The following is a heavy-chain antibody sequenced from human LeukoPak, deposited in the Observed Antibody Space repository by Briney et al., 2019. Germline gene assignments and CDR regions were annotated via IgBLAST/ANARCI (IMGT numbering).Heavy chain of an antibody. Sequence: ASAKVSCKASGYTFTSYDINWVRQATGQGLEWMGWMNPNSGNTGYAQKFQGRVTITRNTSISTAYMELSSLRSEDTAVYYCAREAADGWFDPWGQGTLVTVSS. D-gene: IGHD6-25*01. CDR2: MNPNSGNT. V-gene: IGHV1-8*03. J-gene: IGHJ5*02. CDR1: GYTFTSYD. CDR3: AREAADGWFDP.